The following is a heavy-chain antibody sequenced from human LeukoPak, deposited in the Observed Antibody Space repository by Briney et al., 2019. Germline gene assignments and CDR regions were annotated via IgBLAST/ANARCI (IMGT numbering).Heavy chain of an antibody. CDR3: ARDGVLRFGELLKPFFDY. Sequence: GGSLRLSCAASGFTFSSYAMHWVRQAPGKGLEWVAVISYDGSNKYYADSVKGRFTISRDNSKNTLYLQMNSLRAEDTAVYYCARDGVLRFGELLKPFFDYWGQGTLVTVSS. CDR1: GFTFSSYA. J-gene: IGHJ4*02. CDR2: ISYDGSNK. D-gene: IGHD3-10*01. V-gene: IGHV3-30*04.